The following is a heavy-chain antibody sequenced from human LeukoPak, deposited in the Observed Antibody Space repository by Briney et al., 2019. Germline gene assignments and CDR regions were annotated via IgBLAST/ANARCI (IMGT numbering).Heavy chain of an antibody. CDR2: INSDGSRR. CDR1: GFTFSSYA. CDR3: ARGDRTGYFFDN. V-gene: IGHV3-74*01. Sequence: AGGSLRLSCAASGFTFSSYAMSWVRQPPGTGLVWVSRINSDGSRRIFADSVKGRFTISRDNAKNTLYLEMNSLRTEDTAVYFCARGDRTGYFFDNWGQGTLVTVSS. J-gene: IGHJ4*02. D-gene: IGHD3-9*01.